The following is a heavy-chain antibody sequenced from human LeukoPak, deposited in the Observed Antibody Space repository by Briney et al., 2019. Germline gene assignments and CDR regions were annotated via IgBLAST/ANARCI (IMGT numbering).Heavy chain of an antibody. CDR3: ARDQGGWSYYYMDV. CDR1: GFTFSSYW. Sequence: TGGSLRLSCGASGFTFSSYWMSWVRQAPGKGLEWVANIKQDGSDENYVDSVKGRFTISRGNAKNSLYLQMNSLRAEDTAVYYCARDQGGWSYYYMDVWGKGTTVTVSS. CDR2: IKQDGSDE. V-gene: IGHV3-7*01. J-gene: IGHJ6*03. D-gene: IGHD1-26*01.